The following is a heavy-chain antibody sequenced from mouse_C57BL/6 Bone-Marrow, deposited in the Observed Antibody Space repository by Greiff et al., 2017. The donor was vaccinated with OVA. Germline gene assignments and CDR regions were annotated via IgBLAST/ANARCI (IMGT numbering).Heavy chain of an antibody. Sequence: EVQLQQSGPELVKPGASVKISCKASGYTFTDYYMNWVKQSHGKSLEWIGDINPNNGGTSYNQKFKGKATLTVDKSSSTAYMELRSLTSEDSAVYYCARFYDGYYPFAYWGQGTLVTVSA. CDR3: ARFYDGYYPFAY. J-gene: IGHJ3*01. CDR1: GYTFTDYY. CDR2: INPNNGGT. D-gene: IGHD2-3*01. V-gene: IGHV1-26*01.